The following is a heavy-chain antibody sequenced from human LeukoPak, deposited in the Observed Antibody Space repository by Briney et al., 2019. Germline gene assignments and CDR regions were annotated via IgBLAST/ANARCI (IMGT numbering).Heavy chain of an antibody. D-gene: IGHD7-27*01. CDR2: INHSGST. CDR3: ARRALTGDMEAFDI. CDR1: GGSFSGYY. Sequence: SETLSLTCAVYGGSFSGYYWSWIRQPPGKGLEWIGEINHSGSTNYNPSLKSRVTVSVDTSKNQFSLKLSSVTAADTAVYYCARRALTGDMEAFDIWGQGTLVTVSS. J-gene: IGHJ4*02. V-gene: IGHV4-34*01.